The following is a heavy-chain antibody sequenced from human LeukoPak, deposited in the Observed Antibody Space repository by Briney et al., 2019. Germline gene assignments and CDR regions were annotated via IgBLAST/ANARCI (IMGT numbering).Heavy chain of an antibody. Sequence: GESLKISCKGAGYTFSSYSMNWVRQAPGKGLEWVSSISSSSSYIYYADSVKGRFTISRDNAKNSLYLQMNSLRAEDTAVYYCASGSQGFDPWGQGTLVTVSS. J-gene: IGHJ5*02. CDR1: GYTFSSYS. CDR2: ISSSSSYI. V-gene: IGHV3-21*01. CDR3: ASGSQGFDP. D-gene: IGHD3-10*01.